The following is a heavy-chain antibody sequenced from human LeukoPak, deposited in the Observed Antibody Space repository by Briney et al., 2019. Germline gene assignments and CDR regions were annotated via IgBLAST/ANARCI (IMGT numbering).Heavy chain of an antibody. CDR1: GYTFTGYY. D-gene: IGHD6-25*01. Sequence: ASVKVSCKASGYTFTGYYMHWVRQAPGQGLEWMGWINPNSGGTNYAQKFQGRGTMNRDTSISTAYMELSRLRSDDTAVYYCAYLAAGYFDYWGQGTLVTVSS. V-gene: IGHV1-2*02. CDR3: AYLAAGYFDY. J-gene: IGHJ4*02. CDR2: INPNSGGT.